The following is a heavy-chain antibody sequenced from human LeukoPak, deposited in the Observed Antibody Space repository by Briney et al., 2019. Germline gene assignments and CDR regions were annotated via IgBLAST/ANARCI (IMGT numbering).Heavy chain of an antibody. CDR1: GGSFSGYY. Sequence: PSETLSLTCAVYGGSFSGYYWSWIRQPPGKGLEWIGSIYYTGGTYYNPSLKSRVTISLDTPKNQFSLKLSSVTAADAAVYYCARDIRYCGGDCQGDAFDIWGQGTMVTVSS. D-gene: IGHD2-21*02. CDR2: IYYTGGT. V-gene: IGHV4-34*01. CDR3: ARDIRYCGGDCQGDAFDI. J-gene: IGHJ3*02.